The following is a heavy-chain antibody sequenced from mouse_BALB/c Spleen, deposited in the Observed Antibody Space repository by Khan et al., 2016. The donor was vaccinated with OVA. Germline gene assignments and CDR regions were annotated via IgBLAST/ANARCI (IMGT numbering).Heavy chain of an antibody. Sequence: VQLKQSGAELVRPGALVKLSCKASGFNIKDYYMHWVKQRPEQGLVWIGRIDPENGDTIYDPKFQGKASITSDTSSNTAYLQLSSLPSEDTAVYYCARDGYSPWFADWGQGTLVTVAA. D-gene: IGHD2-3*01. V-gene: IGHV14-1*02. CDR2: IDPENGDT. CDR3: ARDGYSPWFAD. CDR1: GFNIKDYY. J-gene: IGHJ3*01.